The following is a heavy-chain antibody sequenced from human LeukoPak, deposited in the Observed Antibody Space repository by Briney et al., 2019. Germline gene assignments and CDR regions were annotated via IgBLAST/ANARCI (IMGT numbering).Heavy chain of an antibody. CDR2: ISAGSTYI. J-gene: IGHJ4*02. CDR3: ARGVGGGYYDILTGYYYFDY. CDR1: GFTFSSYS. V-gene: IGHV3-21*01. Sequence: PGGSLRLSCAASGFTFSSYSMSWVRQAPGKGLEWVSSISAGSTYIYYADSARGRFTISRDNAENSLYLQMNSLRAEDSSVYYCARGVGGGYYDILTGYYYFDYWGQGTLVTVSS. D-gene: IGHD3-9*01.